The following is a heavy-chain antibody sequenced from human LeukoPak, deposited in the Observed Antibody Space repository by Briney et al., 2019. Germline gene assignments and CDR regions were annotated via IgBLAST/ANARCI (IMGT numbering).Heavy chain of an antibody. CDR1: GGSISSGDYF. D-gene: IGHD6-19*01. V-gene: IGHV4-30-4*01. Sequence: SETLSLTCNVSGGSISSGDYFWSWIRQPPGKGLEWIGYIYYSGRAYYSPSLMSRFTISVDTSENQFSLKLISLPATDPSVYDWARAEVTAGTKYFDLWGRGTLVTVSS. J-gene: IGHJ2*01. CDR3: ARAEVTAGTKYFDL. CDR2: IYYSGRA.